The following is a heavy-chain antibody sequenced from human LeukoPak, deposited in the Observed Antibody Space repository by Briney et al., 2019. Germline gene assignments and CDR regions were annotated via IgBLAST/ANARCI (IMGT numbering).Heavy chain of an antibody. CDR3: ARWAAAVDY. J-gene: IGHJ4*02. D-gene: IGHD6-13*01. CDR2: VGETGAST. CDR1: GVTFSSYG. Sequence: PGGSLRLSCAASGVTFSSYGLSWVRQAPGKGLEWVSGVGETGASTYYADSVKGRFTISRDNSKNTLYLQMNSLRAEGTAVYYCARWAAAVDYWGQGTLVTVSS. V-gene: IGHV3-23*01.